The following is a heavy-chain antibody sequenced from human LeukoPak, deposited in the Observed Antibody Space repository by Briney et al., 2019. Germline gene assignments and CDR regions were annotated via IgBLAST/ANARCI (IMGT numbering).Heavy chain of an antibody. D-gene: IGHD6-25*01. J-gene: IGHJ4*02. Sequence: SETLSLTCTVSGGSISGYYWSWVRQPAGKGLESIGRIYSSGSTNYNPSLKSRVTMSVDTSKNQFSLKLNSVTAADTGVYYCARENPTALAADYWGRGTLVTVSS. CDR2: IYSSGST. CDR3: ARENPTALAADY. CDR1: GGSISGYY. V-gene: IGHV4-4*07.